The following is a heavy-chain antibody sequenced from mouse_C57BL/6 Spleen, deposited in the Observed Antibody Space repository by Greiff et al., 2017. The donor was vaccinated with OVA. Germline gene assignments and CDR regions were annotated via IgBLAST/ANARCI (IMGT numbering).Heavy chain of an antibody. V-gene: IGHV14-4*01. Sequence: EVKLLESGAELVRPGASVKLSCTASGFNIKDDYMHWVKQRPEQGLEWIGWIDPENGDTEYASKFQGKATITADTSSNTAYLQLSSLTSEDTAVYYCTITRANWDVDYWGQGTTLTVSS. J-gene: IGHJ2*01. CDR1: GFNIKDDY. CDR3: TITRANWDVDY. CDR2: IDPENGDT. D-gene: IGHD4-1*01.